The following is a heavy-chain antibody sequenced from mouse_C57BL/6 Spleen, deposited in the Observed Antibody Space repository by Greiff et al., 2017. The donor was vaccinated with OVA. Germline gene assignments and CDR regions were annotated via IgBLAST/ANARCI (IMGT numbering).Heavy chain of an antibody. J-gene: IGHJ2*01. D-gene: IGHD4-1*01. CDR2: INPNNGGT. Sequence: EVKLQESGPELVKPGASVKIPCKASGYTFTDYNMDWVKQSHGKSLEWIGDINPNNGGTIYNQKFKGKATLTVDKSSSTAYMELRSLTSEDTAVYYCARSKVGRGYFDYWGQGTTLTVSS. CDR3: ARSKVGRGYFDY. CDR1: GYTFTDYN. V-gene: IGHV1-18*01.